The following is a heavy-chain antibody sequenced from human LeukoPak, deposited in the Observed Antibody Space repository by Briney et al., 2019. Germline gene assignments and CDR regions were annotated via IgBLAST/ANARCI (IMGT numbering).Heavy chain of an antibody. CDR1: GYTFTSYG. J-gene: IGHJ6*03. V-gene: IGHV1-18*01. Sequence: ASVKVSCKASGYTFTSYGISWARQAPGQGLEWMGWISAYNGNTNYAQKLQGRVTMTTDTSTSTAYMELRSLRSDDTAVYYCARAVDTAMAGYYYYMDVWGKGTTVTVSS. CDR2: ISAYNGNT. CDR3: ARAVDTAMAGYYYYMDV. D-gene: IGHD5-18*01.